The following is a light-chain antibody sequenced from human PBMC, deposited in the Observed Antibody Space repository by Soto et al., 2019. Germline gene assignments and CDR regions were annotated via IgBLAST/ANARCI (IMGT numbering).Light chain of an antibody. V-gene: IGKV1-5*01. J-gene: IGKJ1*01. CDR1: ESVGNW. CDR2: DAS. Sequence: DIQMTQSPSTLSASVGDTVTITCRASESVGNWLAWYQQKPGKAPTLLIYDASTLASEDPSRFSGRGSGTEFTLTIISLQADEFATYYCQQPDGYWAFGRGPKVEL. CDR3: QQPDGYWA.